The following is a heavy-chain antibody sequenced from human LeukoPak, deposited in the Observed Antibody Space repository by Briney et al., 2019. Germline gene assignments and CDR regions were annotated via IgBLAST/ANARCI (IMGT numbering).Heavy chain of an antibody. Sequence: GESLKISCKGSGYSFTGYWIGWVRQMPGKGLEWMGIIYPGDSDTRYSPSFQGQVTISADKSISTAYLQWSSLKASDTAMYYCARMVYAVAGSVDYWGQGTLVTVSS. V-gene: IGHV5-51*01. J-gene: IGHJ4*02. CDR1: GYSFTGYW. CDR3: ARMVYAVAGSVDY. CDR2: IYPGDSDT. D-gene: IGHD6-19*01.